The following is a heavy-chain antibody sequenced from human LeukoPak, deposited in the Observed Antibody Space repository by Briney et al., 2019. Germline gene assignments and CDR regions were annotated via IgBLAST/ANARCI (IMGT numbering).Heavy chain of an antibody. V-gene: IGHV4-34*01. J-gene: IGHJ4*02. D-gene: IGHD5-18*01. Sequence: SETLSLTCAVYSGSFSGYYWSWIRQPPGKGLEWIGEISHSGSTYYNPSLKSRVTISVDRSKNQFSLKLSSVTAADTAVYYCARVSGYSYGYFDYWGQGTLVTVSS. CDR1: SGSFSGYY. CDR2: ISHSGST. CDR3: ARVSGYSYGYFDY.